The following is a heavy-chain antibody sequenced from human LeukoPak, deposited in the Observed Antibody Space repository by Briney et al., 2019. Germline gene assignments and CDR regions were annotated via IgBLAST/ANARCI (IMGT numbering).Heavy chain of an antibody. Sequence: GRSLRLSCAASGFTFSSYAMHWVRQAPGKGLEWVAVISYDGSNKYYADSVKGRFTISRDNAKNSLYLQMNSLRAEDTAVYYCAREYMSYYYDSSGYYYGHWGQGTLVTVSS. V-gene: IGHV3-30-3*01. D-gene: IGHD3-22*01. CDR3: AREYMSYYYDSSGYYYGH. J-gene: IGHJ4*02. CDR2: ISYDGSNK. CDR1: GFTFSSYA.